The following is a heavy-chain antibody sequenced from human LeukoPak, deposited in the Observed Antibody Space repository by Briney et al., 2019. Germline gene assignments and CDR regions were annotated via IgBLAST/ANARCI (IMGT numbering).Heavy chain of an antibody. CDR1: GFTISSYG. Sequence: GGSLRLSCAIYGFTISSYGGMPGVRRAPGKGREWVAAIAYDGINKYYADSVQGRFTISSDKSKNAVFLEMSGLRPDDTAVYYCANRDYWGQGTLVTVPS. V-gene: IGHV3-30*18. CDR3: ANRDY. CDR2: IAYDGINK. J-gene: IGHJ4*02.